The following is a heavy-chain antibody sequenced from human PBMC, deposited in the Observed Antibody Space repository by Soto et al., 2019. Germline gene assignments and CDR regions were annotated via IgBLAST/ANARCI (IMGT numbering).Heavy chain of an antibody. Sequence: GESLKISCKASGYGFTTYWIAWVRQMPGKGLEWMGIIYPGDSDTKYSPSFQGQVTISADKSISTAFLQWSSLKASDTAMYYCARRIAVAGTWYFDLWGRGTLVTVSS. D-gene: IGHD6-19*01. J-gene: IGHJ2*01. CDR2: IYPGDSDT. V-gene: IGHV5-51*01. CDR1: GYGFTTYW. CDR3: ARRIAVAGTWYFDL.